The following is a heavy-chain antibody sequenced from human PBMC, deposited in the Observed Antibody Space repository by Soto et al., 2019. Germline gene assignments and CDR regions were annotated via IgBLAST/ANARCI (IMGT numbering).Heavy chain of an antibody. CDR3: ARRASGDYGYFFDY. Sequence: PSETLSLTCSVSGGSITSYFWSWIRQSPGKGLEWIGHIYSTGSTNYNPSFSNRITISVDTSKNQFSLELSSVTAADTAVYYCARRASGDYGYFFDYWGQGTLVTVSS. V-gene: IGHV4-59*01. CDR2: IYSTGST. J-gene: IGHJ4*01. CDR1: GGSITSYF. D-gene: IGHD3-16*01.